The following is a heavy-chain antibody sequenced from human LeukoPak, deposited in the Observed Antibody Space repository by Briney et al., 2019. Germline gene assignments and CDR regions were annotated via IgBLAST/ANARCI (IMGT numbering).Heavy chain of an antibody. CDR1: GYTFTSYD. CDR3: ARSAKGRRGYSGYAIY. V-gene: IGHV1-8*01. J-gene: IGHJ4*02. CDR2: MNPNSGNT. Sequence: ASVKVSFKASGYTFTSYDINWLRQATGQGLEWMGWMNPNSGNTGYAQKFQGRVTITKNTSISTAYRELSSLRSEDTAVYYCARSAKGRRGYSGYAIYWGQGTLVTVSS. D-gene: IGHD5-12*01.